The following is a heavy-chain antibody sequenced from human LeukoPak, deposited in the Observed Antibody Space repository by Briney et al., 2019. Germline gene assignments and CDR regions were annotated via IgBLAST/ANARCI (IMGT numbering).Heavy chain of an antibody. CDR3: ARVRSGYSYGYFDC. V-gene: IGHV4-61*02. D-gene: IGHD5-18*01. Sequence: SETLSLTCTVAGGSISSGSYYWSWIRQPAGKGLEWIGRIYTSGSTNYNPSLKSRVTISVDTSKNQFSLKPSSVTAADTAVYYCARVRSGYSYGYFDCWGQGTLVTVSS. CDR2: IYTSGST. J-gene: IGHJ4*02. CDR1: GGSISSGSYY.